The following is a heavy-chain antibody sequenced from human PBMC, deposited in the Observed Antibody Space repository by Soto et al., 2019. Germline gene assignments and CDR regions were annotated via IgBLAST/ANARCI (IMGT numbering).Heavy chain of an antibody. CDR2: IIPILGIA. CDR1: GGTFSSYA. V-gene: IGHV1-69*04. CDR3: ARSGGSGSYYYFDY. J-gene: IGHJ4*02. D-gene: IGHD3-10*01. Sequence: ASVKVSCKASGGTFSSYAISWVRQAPGQGLEWMGRIIPILGIANYAQKFQGRVTITADKSTSTAYMELSSLRSEDTAVYYCARSGGSGSYYYFDYWGQGTLVTVSS.